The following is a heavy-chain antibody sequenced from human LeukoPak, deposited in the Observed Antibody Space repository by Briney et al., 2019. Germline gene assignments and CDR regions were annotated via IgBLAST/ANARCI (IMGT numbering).Heavy chain of an antibody. CDR2: IKSKTDGGTT. CDR1: GFTFSSYS. Sequence: GGSLRLSCAASGFTFSSYSMNWVRQAPGKGLEWVGRIKSKTDGGTTDYAAPVKGRFTISRDDSKNTLYLQMNSLKTEDTAVYYCSGPDYGDYGLGNWGQGTLVTVSS. V-gene: IGHV3-15*01. D-gene: IGHD4-17*01. J-gene: IGHJ4*02. CDR3: SGPDYGDYGLGN.